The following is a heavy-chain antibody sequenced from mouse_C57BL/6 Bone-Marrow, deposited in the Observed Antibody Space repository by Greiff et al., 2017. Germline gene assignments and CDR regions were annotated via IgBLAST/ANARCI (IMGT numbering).Heavy chain of an antibody. J-gene: IGHJ4*01. CDR3: ARWDDYDDGYYYAMDY. Sequence: QVQLQQSGPELVKPGASVKISCKASGYAFSSSWMNWVKQRPGQGLEWIGRIYPGDGDTNYNGKFKGKATLTADKSSSTAYMQLSSLTSEDSAVYFWARWDDYDDGYYYAMDYWGQGTSVTVSS. V-gene: IGHV1-82*01. CDR2: IYPGDGDT. CDR1: GYAFSSSW. D-gene: IGHD2-4*01.